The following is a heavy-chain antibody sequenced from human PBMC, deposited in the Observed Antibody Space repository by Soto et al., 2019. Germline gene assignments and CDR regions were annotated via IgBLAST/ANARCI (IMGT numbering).Heavy chain of an antibody. Sequence: ASVKVSCKASGYTFTSYGISWVRQAPGQGLEWMGWISAYNGNTNYAQKLQGRVTMTTDTSTSTAYMELRSLRSDDTAVYYCARVVVVINRPTESFDYWGQGTLVTVSS. CDR3: ARVVVVINRPTESFDY. CDR1: GYTFTSYG. V-gene: IGHV1-18*01. CDR2: ISAYNGNT. D-gene: IGHD3-22*01. J-gene: IGHJ4*02.